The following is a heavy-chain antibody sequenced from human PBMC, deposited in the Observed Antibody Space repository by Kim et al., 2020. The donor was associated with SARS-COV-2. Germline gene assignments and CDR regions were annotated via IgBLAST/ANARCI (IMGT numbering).Heavy chain of an antibody. J-gene: IGHJ4*02. CDR3: AKAPSGWPPREDY. D-gene: IGHD3-10*01. V-gene: IGHV3-23*01. Sequence: DAVKGRFTISSDSSQITLYLQMTSLSAEDTAVYYCAKAPSGWPPREDYWGQGTLVSVSS.